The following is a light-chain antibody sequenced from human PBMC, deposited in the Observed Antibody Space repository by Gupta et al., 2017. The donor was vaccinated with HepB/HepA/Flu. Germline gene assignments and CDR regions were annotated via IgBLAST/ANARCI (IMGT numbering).Light chain of an antibody. J-gene: IGLJ2*01. Sequence: QSALTQPASVSGSPGQSITFSCTGTSADIGTYDLVSWYQQHPGNAPKLMIYEVNKRPSGVSDRFSGSNSGNTASLTISGLQAEDEADYYCSSYTGSDTFVVFGGGTRLTVL. CDR3: SSYTGSDTFVV. CDR2: EVN. CDR1: SADIGTYDL. V-gene: IGLV2-23*02.